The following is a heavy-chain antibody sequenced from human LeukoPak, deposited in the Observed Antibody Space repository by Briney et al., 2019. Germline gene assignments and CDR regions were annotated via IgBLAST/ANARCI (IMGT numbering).Heavy chain of an antibody. J-gene: IGHJ4*02. Sequence: KPSETLSLTCAVYGGSFSDYYWSWIRQPPGKGLEWIGEINHSGSINYNPSLKSRVTISVDTSKNQLSLKLSSVTAADTAVYYCARYGAWLVDFWGQGTLVTVSS. CDR2: INHSGSI. V-gene: IGHV4-34*01. CDR3: ARYGAWLVDF. CDR1: GGSFSDYY. D-gene: IGHD5-24*01.